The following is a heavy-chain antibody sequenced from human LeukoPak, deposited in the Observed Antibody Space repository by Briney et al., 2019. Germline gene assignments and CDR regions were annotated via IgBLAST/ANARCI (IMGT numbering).Heavy chain of an antibody. Sequence: GGSLRLSCAASGFTFSSYWMSWARQPPGKGPEWVANIKQDGREKYYVDSVKGRFTISRDNAKDSLYLQMNSLRADDTAVYYCARDPGYWGQGTLVTVSS. CDR3: ARDPGY. CDR2: IKQDGREK. V-gene: IGHV3-7*01. CDR1: GFTFSSYW. J-gene: IGHJ4*02.